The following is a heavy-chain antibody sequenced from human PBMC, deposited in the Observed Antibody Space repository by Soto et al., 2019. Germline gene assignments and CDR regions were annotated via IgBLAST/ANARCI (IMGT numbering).Heavy chain of an antibody. D-gene: IGHD3-16*01. CDR3: AREFMIRRNYYYYGMDV. J-gene: IGHJ6*02. V-gene: IGHV5-10-1*01. CDR2: IDPSDSYT. CDR1: GYSFTSYW. Sequence: PGESLKISCKGSGYSFTSYWISWVRQMSGKGLEWMGRIDPSDSYTNYSPSFQGHVTISADKSISTAYLQWSSLKASDTAMYYCAREFMIRRNYYYYGMDVWGQGTTVTVSS.